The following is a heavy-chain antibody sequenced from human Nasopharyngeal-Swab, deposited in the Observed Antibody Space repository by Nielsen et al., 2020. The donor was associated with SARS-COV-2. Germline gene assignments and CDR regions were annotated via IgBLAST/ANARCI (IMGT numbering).Heavy chain of an antibody. CDR2: INTNTGNA. Sequence: ASVKVSCKASGYIFIGYYMHWVRQAPGQGLEWMGWINTNTGNANYAHGFTGRFVFSLDTSVTTAYVEIISLEAEDTAVYYCARSGYSSRHYDNWGQGTLVTVSS. D-gene: IGHD6-13*01. V-gene: IGHV7-4-1*02. CDR3: ARSGYSSRHYDN. CDR1: GYIFIGYY. J-gene: IGHJ4*02.